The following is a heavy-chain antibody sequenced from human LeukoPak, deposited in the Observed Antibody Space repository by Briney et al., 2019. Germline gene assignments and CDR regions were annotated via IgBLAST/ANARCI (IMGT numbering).Heavy chain of an antibody. J-gene: IGHJ6*02. D-gene: IGHD2-15*01. CDR2: ISSSSSYI. CDR3: ARDRCGGSCYYYYYDMDV. Sequence: GGSLRLSCAASGFTFSSYSMNWVRQAPGKGLEWVSSISSSSSYIYYADSVKGRFTISRDNAKNSLYLQMNSLRAEDTAVYYCARDRCGGSCYYYYYDMDVWGQGTTVTVSS. V-gene: IGHV3-21*01. CDR1: GFTFSSYS.